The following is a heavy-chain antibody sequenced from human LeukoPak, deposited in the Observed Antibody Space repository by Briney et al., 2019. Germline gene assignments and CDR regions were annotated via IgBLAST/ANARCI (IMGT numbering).Heavy chain of an antibody. V-gene: IGHV3-53*04. Sequence: GGSLRLPCAASGFTVSSNYMSWVRQAPGKGLEWVSVIYSGGSTYYADSVKGRFTISRHNSKNTLYLQMNSLRAEDTAVYYCARGGSYDYFDYWGQGTLVTVSS. CDR1: GFTVSSNY. CDR3: ARGGSYDYFDY. J-gene: IGHJ4*02. CDR2: IYSGGST. D-gene: IGHD3-16*01.